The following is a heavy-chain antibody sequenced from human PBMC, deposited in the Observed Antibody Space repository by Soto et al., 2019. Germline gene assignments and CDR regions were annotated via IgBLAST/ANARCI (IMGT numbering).Heavy chain of an antibody. Sequence: ASVKVSCKASGGTFSSYAISWVRQAPGQGLEWMGGIIPIFGTANYAQKFQGRVTITAVESKSTAYMELSSLRSEDTAVYYCARNYDSSGYYPSYNWFDPWGQGTLVTVSA. CDR3: ARNYDSSGYYPSYNWFDP. D-gene: IGHD3-22*01. J-gene: IGHJ5*02. CDR2: IIPIFGTA. CDR1: GGTFSSYA. V-gene: IGHV1-69*13.